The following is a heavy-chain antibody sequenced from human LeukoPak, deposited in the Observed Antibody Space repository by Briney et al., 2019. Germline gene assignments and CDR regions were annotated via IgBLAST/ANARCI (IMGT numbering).Heavy chain of an antibody. J-gene: IGHJ6*03. D-gene: IGHD1-14*01. CDR2: ISSSSSTI. Sequence: PGGSLRLSCAASGFTFSSYSMNWVRQAPGKGLEWVSYISSSSSTIYYADSVKGRFTISRDNAKNSLYLQMNSLRAEDTALYYCARGRLDRYYYYMDVWGKGTTVTVSS. V-gene: IGHV3-48*01. CDR1: GFTFSSYS. CDR3: ARGRLDRYYYYMDV.